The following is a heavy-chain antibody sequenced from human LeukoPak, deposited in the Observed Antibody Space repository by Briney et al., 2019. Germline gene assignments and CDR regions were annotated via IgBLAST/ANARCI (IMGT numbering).Heavy chain of an antibody. J-gene: IGHJ3*02. D-gene: IGHD3-22*01. Sequence: GSLRLSCAASGFTFSSYKMNWVRQAPGKGLEWVPYISSSGSTIYYADSVKGRFTISRDNSKNTLYLQMNSLRAEDTAVYYCAGTYYYDKGAFDIWGQGTMVTVSS. CDR1: GFTFSSYK. CDR3: AGTYYYDKGAFDI. V-gene: IGHV3-48*01. CDR2: ISSSGSTI.